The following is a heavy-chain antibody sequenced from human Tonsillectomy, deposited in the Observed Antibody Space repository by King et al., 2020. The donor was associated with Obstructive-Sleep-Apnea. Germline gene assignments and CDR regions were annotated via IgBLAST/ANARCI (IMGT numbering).Heavy chain of an antibody. J-gene: IGHJ4*02. D-gene: IGHD6-13*01. Sequence: VQLVESGGGLVKPGGSLRLSCAASGFTFSSYSMNWVRQAPGKGLEWVSSISSSSSYIYYSDSVKGRFTISRDNAKNSLYLQMNSLRAEDTAVYYCARDGKEQQLAYFDYWGQGTLVTVSS. V-gene: IGHV3-21*01. CDR2: ISSSSSYI. CDR3: ARDGKEQQLAYFDY. CDR1: GFTFSSYS.